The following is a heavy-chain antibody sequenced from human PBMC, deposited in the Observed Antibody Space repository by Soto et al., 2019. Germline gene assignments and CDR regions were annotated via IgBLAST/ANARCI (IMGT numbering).Heavy chain of an antibody. CDR1: GFTFTSSA. J-gene: IGHJ4*02. D-gene: IGHD3-3*01. CDR3: AAFDFWSGYPSPDFDY. CDR2: IVIGSGNT. V-gene: IGHV1-58*01. Sequence: ASVKVSCKASGFTFTSSAVQWVRQARGQRLEWIGWIVIGSGNTNYAQKFQERVTITRDMSTSTAYMELSSLRSEDTAVYYCAAFDFWSGYPSPDFDYWGQGTLVTVSS.